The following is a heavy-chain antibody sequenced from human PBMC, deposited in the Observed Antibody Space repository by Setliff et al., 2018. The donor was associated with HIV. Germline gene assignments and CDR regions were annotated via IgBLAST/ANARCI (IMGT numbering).Heavy chain of an antibody. CDR2: IYYSGST. D-gene: IGHD6-6*01. CDR1: GGSISSHY. J-gene: IGHJ6*03. V-gene: IGHV4-59*11. CDR3: ARDRGSSCYYYYYMDV. Sequence: LSLTCTVSGGSISSHYWSWIRQPPGKGLEWIGYIYYSGSTNYNPSLKSRVTISVDTSKNQFSLKLSSVTAADTAVYYCARDRGSSCYYYYYMDVWGKGTTVTVSS.